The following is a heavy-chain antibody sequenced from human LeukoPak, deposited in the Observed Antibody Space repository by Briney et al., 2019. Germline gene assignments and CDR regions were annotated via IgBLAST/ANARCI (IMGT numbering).Heavy chain of an antibody. D-gene: IGHD1-26*01. Sequence: ASVKVTCKVSGYTLTELSMHWVRQAPGKGLEWMGGVDPEDGEIIYAQKFQGRVTMTEDTSTDTAYMELSSLRSEDTAVYYCAIDVGELLTYWGQGTLVTVSS. V-gene: IGHV1-24*01. CDR2: VDPEDGEI. J-gene: IGHJ4*02. CDR1: GYTLTELS. CDR3: AIDVGELLTY.